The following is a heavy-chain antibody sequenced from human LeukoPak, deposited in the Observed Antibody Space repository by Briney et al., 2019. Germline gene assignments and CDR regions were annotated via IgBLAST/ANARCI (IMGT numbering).Heavy chain of an antibody. CDR1: GFTVSSNY. J-gene: IGHJ3*02. D-gene: IGHD2-8*01. Sequence: PGGSLRLSWAASGFTVSSNYMSWVRQAPGKGLEWVSVIYSGGSTYYADSVKGRFTISRDNSKNTLYLQMNSLRAEDTAVYYCARESEWSSAFDIWGQGTMVTVSS. CDR3: ARESEWSSAFDI. CDR2: IYSGGST. V-gene: IGHV3-53*01.